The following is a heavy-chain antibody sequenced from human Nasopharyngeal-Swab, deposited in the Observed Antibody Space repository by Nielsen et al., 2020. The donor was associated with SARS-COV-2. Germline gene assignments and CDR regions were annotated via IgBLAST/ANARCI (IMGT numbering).Heavy chain of an antibody. J-gene: IGHJ4*02. CDR3: AREFYYRFDY. Sequence: WIRQPPGKGLEWVSVMYRDGRTYYTDSVKGRFTISRDNSKNTVYLQMNSLRAEDTAVYYCAREFYYRFDYWGQGTLVTVSS. V-gene: IGHV3-66*01. D-gene: IGHD3-10*01. CDR2: MYRDGRT.